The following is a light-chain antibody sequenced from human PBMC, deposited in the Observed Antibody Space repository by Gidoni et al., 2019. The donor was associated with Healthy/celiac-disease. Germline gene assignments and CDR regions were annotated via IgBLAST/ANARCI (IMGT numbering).Light chain of an antibody. Sequence: QSALTQPASVSGSPGQSITISCTGTTSDVVGYNYVSWYQPHPGKAPKLMIYEVSNRPSGVSNRFSGAKSGNTASLTISGLQAEDEADYYCSSYTSSSTLVFGTGTKVTVL. V-gene: IGLV2-14*01. CDR3: SSYTSSSTLV. J-gene: IGLJ1*01. CDR1: TSDVVGYNY. CDR2: EVS.